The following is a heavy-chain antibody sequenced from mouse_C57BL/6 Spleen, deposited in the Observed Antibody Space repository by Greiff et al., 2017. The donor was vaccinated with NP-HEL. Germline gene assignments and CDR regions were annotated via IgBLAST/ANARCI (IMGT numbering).Heavy chain of an antibody. CDR2: IDPETGGT. V-gene: IGHV1-15*01. Sequence: VQLQQSGAELVRPGASVTLSCKASGYTFTDYEMHWVKQTPVHGLEWIGAIDPETGGTAYNQKFKGKAILTADKSSSTAYMELRSLTSEDSAVYYCTRGPTVVATDYWGQGTTLTVSS. J-gene: IGHJ2*01. CDR3: TRGPTVVATDY. CDR1: GYTFTDYE. D-gene: IGHD1-1*01.